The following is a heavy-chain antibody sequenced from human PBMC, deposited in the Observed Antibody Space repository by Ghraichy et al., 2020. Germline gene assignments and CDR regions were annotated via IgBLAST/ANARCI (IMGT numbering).Heavy chain of an antibody. CDR3: ARDLIVESRGYYYYYGMDV. CDR1: GGTFSSYA. J-gene: IGHJ6*02. V-gene: IGHV1-69*04. D-gene: IGHD1-1*01. Sequence: SVKVSSKASGGTFSSYAISWVRQAPGQGLEWMGRIIPILGIANYAQKFQGRVTITADKSTSTAYMELSSLRSEDTAVYYCARDLIVESRGYYYYYGMDVWGQGTTVTVSS. CDR2: IIPILGIA.